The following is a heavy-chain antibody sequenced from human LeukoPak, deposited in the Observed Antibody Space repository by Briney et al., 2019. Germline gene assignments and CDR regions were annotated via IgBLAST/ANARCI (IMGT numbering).Heavy chain of an antibody. V-gene: IGHV4-31*03. CDR2: IYYSGST. CDR3: ARSVVVPAAMRYYYYYMDV. Sequence: KPSETLSLTCTVSGGSISSGGYYWSWIRQHPGRGLEWIGYIYYSGSTYYKPSLKSRVTISVDTSKNQFSLKLSSVTAADTAVYYCARSVVVPAAMRYYYYYMDVWGKGTTVTVSS. J-gene: IGHJ6*03. D-gene: IGHD2-2*01. CDR1: GGSISSGGYY.